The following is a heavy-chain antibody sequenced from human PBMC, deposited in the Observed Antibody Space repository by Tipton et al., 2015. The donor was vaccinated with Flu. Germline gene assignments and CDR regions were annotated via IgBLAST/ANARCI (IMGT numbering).Heavy chain of an antibody. J-gene: IGHJ4*02. CDR2: ISGDQVWR. D-gene: IGHD3-3*01. V-gene: IGHV3-74*03. CDR3: TRFKTRLDY. Sequence: SLRLSCAASGFTFSTYWMHWVRQAPGQGLVWVSRISGDQVWRTYADGVQGRFTVSRDNAKNSLYLQMNSLRVEDTAVYYCTRFKTRLDYWGQGTLVTVSS. CDR1: GFTFSTYW.